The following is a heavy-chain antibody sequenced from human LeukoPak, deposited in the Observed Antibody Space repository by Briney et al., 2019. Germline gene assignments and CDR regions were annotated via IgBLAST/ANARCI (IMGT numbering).Heavy chain of an antibody. V-gene: IGHV1-69*04. CDR1: GGTFSSYA. CDR3: ARDGGGDYTPFDY. D-gene: IGHD4-17*01. J-gene: IGHJ4*02. Sequence: SVKVSCKASGGTFSSYAISWVRQAPGQGLEWMGRIIPILGIANYAQKFQGRVTITADKSTSTAYMELSSLRSEDTAVYYCARDGGGDYTPFDYWGQGTLVTVSS. CDR2: IIPILGIA.